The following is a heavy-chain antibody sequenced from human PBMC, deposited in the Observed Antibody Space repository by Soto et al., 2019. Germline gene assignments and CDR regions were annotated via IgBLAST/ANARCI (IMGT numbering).Heavy chain of an antibody. CDR2: ISYSGSS. V-gene: IGHV4-31*03. CDR1: GGSNIRDGYY. J-gene: IGHJ4*02. CDR3: ARATPAGSADF. Sequence: LSLTCTVAGGSNIRDGYYWSWIRQHPGKGLEWIAYISYSGSSYSNPSLKSRVTISADTSKNQFSLRLTSVTAADTAVYFCARATPAGSADFWGQGTLVTVSS. D-gene: IGHD2-2*01.